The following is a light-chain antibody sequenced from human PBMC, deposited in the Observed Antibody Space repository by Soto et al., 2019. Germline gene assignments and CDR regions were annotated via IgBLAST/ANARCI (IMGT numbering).Light chain of an antibody. CDR2: VAS. Sequence: EIVMTQSPATLSVSPGERATLSCRASQSVSSNLAWYQQKPGQTPKLLIYVASTRATGIPARFSGSGSGTKFTLTISSLQSEDVAVYYCQPYNVWPLTFGGGTKVELK. J-gene: IGKJ4*01. V-gene: IGKV3-15*01. CDR3: QPYNVWPLT. CDR1: QSVSSN.